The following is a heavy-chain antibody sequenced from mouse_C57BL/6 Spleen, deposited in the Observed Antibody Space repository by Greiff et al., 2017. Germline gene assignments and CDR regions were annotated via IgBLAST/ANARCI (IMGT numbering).Heavy chain of an antibody. CDR3: AGDYDYDGDYFDY. CDR2: IYPRDGST. V-gene: IGHV1-78*01. D-gene: IGHD2-4*01. Sequence: VQVVESDAELVKPGASVKISCKVSGYTFTDHTIHWMKQRPEQGLEWIGYIYPRDGSTKYNEKFKGKATLTADKSSSTAYMQLNSLTSEDSAVYFCAGDYDYDGDYFDYWGQGTTLTVSS. CDR1: GYTFTDHT. J-gene: IGHJ2*01.